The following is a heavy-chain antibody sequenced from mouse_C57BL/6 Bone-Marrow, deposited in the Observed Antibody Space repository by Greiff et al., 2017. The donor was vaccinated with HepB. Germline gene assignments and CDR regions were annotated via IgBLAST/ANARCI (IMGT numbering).Heavy chain of an antibody. V-gene: IGHV1-64*01. CDR1: GYTFTSYW. CDR3: ARIYAYYFDY. Sequence: QVQLKQPGAELVKPGASVKLSCKASGYTFTSYWMHWVKQRPGQGLEWIGMIHPNSGSTNYNKKFKSKATLTVDKSSSTAYMQLSSLTSEDSAVYYCARIYAYYFDYWGQGTTLTVSS. J-gene: IGHJ2*01. CDR2: IHPNSGST. D-gene: IGHD1-1*01.